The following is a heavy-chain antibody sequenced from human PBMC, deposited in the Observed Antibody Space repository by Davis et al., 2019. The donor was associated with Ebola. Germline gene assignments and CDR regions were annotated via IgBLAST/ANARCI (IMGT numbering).Heavy chain of an antibody. J-gene: IGHJ6*02. CDR2: INHSGST. Sequence: PQTLSPTCPLYGGSFSGHYWSWIRQPPGKGLEWSGEINHSGSTNYNPSLKSRVTISVDTSKNQFSLELSSVTAADTAVYYCARNRIAGSSSFYYYYGMDVWGQGTTVTVSS. CDR1: GGSFSGHY. D-gene: IGHD6-6*01. CDR3: ARNRIAGSSSFYYYYGMDV. V-gene: IGHV4-34*01.